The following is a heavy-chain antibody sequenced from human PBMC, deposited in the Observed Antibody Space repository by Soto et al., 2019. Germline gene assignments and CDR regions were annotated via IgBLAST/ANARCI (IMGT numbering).Heavy chain of an antibody. D-gene: IGHD3-10*01. CDR1: GYTFTSYA. CDR2: INAGNGNT. Sequence: QVQLVQSGAEVKKPGASVKVSCKASGYTFTSYAMHWVRQAPGQRLEWMGWINAGNGNTKYSQKFQGRVTITRDTSASTAYMELSSLRSECTAVYYCAREWYEYGGYARLGYWDQGTLVTVSS. J-gene: IGHJ4*02. CDR3: AREWYEYGGYARLGY. V-gene: IGHV1-3*01.